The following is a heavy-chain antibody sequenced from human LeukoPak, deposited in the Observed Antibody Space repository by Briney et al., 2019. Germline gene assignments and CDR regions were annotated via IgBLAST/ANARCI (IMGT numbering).Heavy chain of an antibody. J-gene: IGHJ5*02. CDR3: VRQERQSNWFDP. CDR2: IYQSGDST. V-gene: IGHV4-38-2*02. Sequence: SETLSLTCTVSGYSISTGYYRGWVRQSPGKGLEWIGNIYQSGDSTYSNPSLKSRVTISVDTSKNQFSLKLNSVTATDTAVYYCVRQERQSNWFDPWGQGTLVIVSS. CDR1: GYSISTGYY.